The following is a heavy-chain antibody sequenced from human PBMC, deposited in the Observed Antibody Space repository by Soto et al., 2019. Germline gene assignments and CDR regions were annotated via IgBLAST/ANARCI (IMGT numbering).Heavy chain of an antibody. CDR1: GFTFSSYA. D-gene: IGHD2-15*01. CDR3: AKDRKNGWADIIVVVAAKDAFDI. CDR2: ISGSGGST. Sequence: GGSLRLSCAASGFTFSSYAMSWVRQAPGKGLEWVSAISGSGGSTYYADSVKGRFTISRDNSKNTLYLQMNSLRAEDTAVYYCAKDRKNGWADIIVVVAAKDAFDIWGQGTMVTVSS. V-gene: IGHV3-23*01. J-gene: IGHJ3*02.